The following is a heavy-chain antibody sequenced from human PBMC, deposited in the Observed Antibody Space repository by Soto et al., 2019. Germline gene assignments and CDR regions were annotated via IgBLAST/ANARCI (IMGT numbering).Heavy chain of an antibody. V-gene: IGHV5-51*01. CDR3: ASKKNVISGPLSSKWFDP. CDR1: GYTFTDYW. J-gene: IGHJ5*02. D-gene: IGHD1-26*01. Sequence: PGESLKISCKGYGYTFTDYWIGWVRQMPGKGLELIGLIYPGDSDTRYSPSFQGRVTISADKSISTAFLQWSSLRASDTAMYYCASKKNVISGPLSSKWFDPWGQGPLVTVSS. CDR2: IYPGDSDT.